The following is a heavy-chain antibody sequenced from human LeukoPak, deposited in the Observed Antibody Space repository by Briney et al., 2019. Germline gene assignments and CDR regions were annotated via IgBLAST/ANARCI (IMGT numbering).Heavy chain of an antibody. CDR3: ARTSSFTLIRGLDQ. J-gene: IGHJ4*02. V-gene: IGHV2-70*11. CDR2: IDWDDDK. Sequence: RESGPALVKPTQTLTLTCTFSGFSLSISGMYVTWIRQPPGKALEWLARIDWDDDKYYSTSLKTRLTISKDTSKNQVVLTTTNMDPVDTATYYCARTSSFTLIRGLDQWGQGTLVTVSS. CDR1: GFSLSISGMY. D-gene: IGHD3-10*01.